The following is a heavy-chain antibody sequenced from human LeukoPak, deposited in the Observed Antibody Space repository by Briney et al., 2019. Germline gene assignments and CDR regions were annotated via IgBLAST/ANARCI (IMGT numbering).Heavy chain of an antibody. CDR2: IKTDGSQI. CDR1: GFTFSSYW. CDR3: ARDPGSGWYEGYFDY. J-gene: IGHJ4*02. Sequence: GGSLRLSCVASGFTFSSYWMTWVRQAPGKGLEWVANIKTDGSQIYYVDSVKGRFTISRDNAKNSLYLQMNSLRAEDTAVYYCARDPGSGWYEGYFDYWGQGTLVTVSS. D-gene: IGHD6-19*01. V-gene: IGHV3-7*01.